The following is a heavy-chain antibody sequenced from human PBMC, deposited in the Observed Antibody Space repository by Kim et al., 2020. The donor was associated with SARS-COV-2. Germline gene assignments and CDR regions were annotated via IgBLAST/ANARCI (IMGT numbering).Heavy chain of an antibody. D-gene: IGHD3-10*01. CDR1: GYTFNDYY. J-gene: IGHJ4*02. CDR2: IAGRRNHT. V-gene: IGHV3-11*06. CDR3: TRDAAMVPDY. Sequence: GGSLRLSCVASGYTFNDYYMSWIRQAPGKGLEWLAYIAGRRNHTNYADSVKGRFTISRDSATNSLYLQMNSLRAEDTALYYCTRDAAMVPDYWRQGTLVTVFS.